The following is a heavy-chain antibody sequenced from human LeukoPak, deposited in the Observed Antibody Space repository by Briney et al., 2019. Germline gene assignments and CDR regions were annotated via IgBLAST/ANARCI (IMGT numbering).Heavy chain of an antibody. D-gene: IGHD1-14*01. CDR2: INPNSGGT. Sequence: ASVKVSCKASGYTFTAYYMHWVRQAPGQGLEWMGWINPNSGGTKYAQKFQGRVTMTRDTSISTAYMELSMRSDDTAVYYCAREDNGLFDYWGQGTLVTVSS. J-gene: IGHJ4*02. CDR3: AREDNGLFDY. CDR1: GYTFTAYY. V-gene: IGHV1-2*02.